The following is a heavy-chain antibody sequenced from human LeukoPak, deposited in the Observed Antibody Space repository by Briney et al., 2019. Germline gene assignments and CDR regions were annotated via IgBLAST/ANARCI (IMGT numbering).Heavy chain of an antibody. J-gene: IGHJ4*02. Sequence: SVKVSCKASGGTFSSYAISWVRQAPGQGLEWMGGIIPIFGTANYAQKFQGRVTITADESTSTAYMELSSLRSEDTAVYYCARETYSGTQRGIDYWGQGTLVTVSS. D-gene: IGHD1-26*01. V-gene: IGHV1-69*01. CDR3: ARETYSGTQRGIDY. CDR2: IIPIFGTA. CDR1: GGTFSSYA.